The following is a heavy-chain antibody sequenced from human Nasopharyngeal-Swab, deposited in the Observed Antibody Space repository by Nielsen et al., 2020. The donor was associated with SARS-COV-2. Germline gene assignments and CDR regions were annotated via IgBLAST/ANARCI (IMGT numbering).Heavy chain of an antibody. CDR2: ISSSSSTI. CDR3: ARHYDFWSGYYNSHFYGMDV. D-gene: IGHD3-3*01. J-gene: IGHJ6*02. CDR1: GFTFSSYS. V-gene: IGHV3-48*02. Sequence: GGSLRLSCAASGFTFSSYSMNWVRQAPGKGLEWVSYISSSSSTIYYADYVKGRFTISRDNAKNSLYLQMNSLRDEDTAVYYCARHYDFWSGYYNSHFYGMDVWGQGTTVTVSS.